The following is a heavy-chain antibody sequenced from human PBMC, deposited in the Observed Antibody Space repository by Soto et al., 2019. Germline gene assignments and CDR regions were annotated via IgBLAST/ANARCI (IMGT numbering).Heavy chain of an antibody. Sequence: GGSLRLSCVASGFTFSNAWMSWVRQAPGKGLEWVGRIKSITDGGTTDYAAPVEGRFSISRDDSKNTLYLQMNSLKTEDTAVYYCTILDLYRTSGYDYFNYWGQGTLVTVSS. CDR1: GFTFSNAW. D-gene: IGHD2-2*01. J-gene: IGHJ4*02. V-gene: IGHV3-15*01. CDR2: IKSITDGGTT. CDR3: TILDLYRTSGYDYFNY.